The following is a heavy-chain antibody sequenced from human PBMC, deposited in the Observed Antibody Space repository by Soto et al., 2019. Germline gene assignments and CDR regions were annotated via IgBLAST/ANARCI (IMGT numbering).Heavy chain of an antibody. CDR1: GGSISSYY. J-gene: IGHJ4*02. CDR2: IYTSGST. Sequence: SETLSLTCTVSGGSISSYYWSWIRQPAGKGLEWIGRIYTSGSTNYNPSLKSRVTMSVDTSKNQFSLKLSSVTAADTAVYFCARDARYYSESGAYYSRFDSWGQGTLVTVSS. V-gene: IGHV4-4*07. D-gene: IGHD3-22*01. CDR3: ARDARYYSESGAYYSRFDS.